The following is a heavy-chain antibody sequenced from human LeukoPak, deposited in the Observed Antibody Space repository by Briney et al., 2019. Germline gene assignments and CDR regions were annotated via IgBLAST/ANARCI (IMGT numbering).Heavy chain of an antibody. CDR3: ARLEAAAGSRPPYDYTDY. D-gene: IGHD6-13*01. J-gene: IGHJ4*02. CDR2: IYYSGST. V-gene: IGHV4-39*01. Sequence: SETLSLTCTVSGGSISSSSYYWGWIRQPPGKGLERIGSIYYSGSTYYNPSLKSRVTIYVDTSKNQFSLKLSSVTAADTAVYYCARLEAAAGSRPPYDYTDYWGQGTLVTVSS. CDR1: GGSISSSSYY.